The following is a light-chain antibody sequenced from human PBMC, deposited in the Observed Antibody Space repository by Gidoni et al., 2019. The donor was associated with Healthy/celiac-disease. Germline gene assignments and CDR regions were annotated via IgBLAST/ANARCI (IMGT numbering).Light chain of an antibody. Sequence: DIVMTQSPDSMAVSLGERATINCKSSQSVLYSSNNKNCLAWYQQKPGQPSKLLIYWASTRESGVPDRCSGSGSGTDFTLPISSLQAEDVAVYYCQQYYSTPLTFGGGTKVEIK. J-gene: IGKJ4*01. CDR2: WAS. CDR3: QQYYSTPLT. V-gene: IGKV4-1*01. CDR1: QSVLYSSNNKNC.